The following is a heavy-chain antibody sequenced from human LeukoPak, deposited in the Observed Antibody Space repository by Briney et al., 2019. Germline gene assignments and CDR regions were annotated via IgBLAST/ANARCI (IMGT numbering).Heavy chain of an antibody. J-gene: IGHJ4*02. CDR2: ISSSSSYI. Sequence: PGGSLRLSCAASGFTFSSYSMNWVRQAPGKALEWVSSISSSSSYIYYADSVKGRFTISRDNAKNSLYLQMNSLRAEDTAVYYCARDRYNTAIQVNWGQGTLVTVSS. CDR3: ARDRYNTAIQVN. D-gene: IGHD5-18*01. CDR1: GFTFSSYS. V-gene: IGHV3-21*01.